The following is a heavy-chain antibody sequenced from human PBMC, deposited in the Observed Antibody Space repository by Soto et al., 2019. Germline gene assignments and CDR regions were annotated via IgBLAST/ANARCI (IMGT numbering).Heavy chain of an antibody. V-gene: IGHV3-33*01. J-gene: IGHJ4*02. CDR3: ARDGLSFDY. CDR2: IWYDGSNK. Sequence: QVQLVESGGGVVQPGRSLRLSCAASGFTFSSYGMHWVRQAPGKGLERVAVIWYDGSNKYYADYVKGRFTISRDNSKNRLYLQMNSLRAEDTAVYYCARDGLSFDYWGQGTLVTVSS. CDR1: GFTFSSYG.